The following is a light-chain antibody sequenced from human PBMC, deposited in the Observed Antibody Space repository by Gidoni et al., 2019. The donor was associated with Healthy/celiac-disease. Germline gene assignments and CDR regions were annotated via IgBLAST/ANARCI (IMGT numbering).Light chain of an antibody. CDR3: QQSYSTLIP. V-gene: IGKV1-39*01. CDR1: QSISSY. J-gene: IGKJ5*01. CDR2: AAS. Sequence: DIQMTPSPSSLSASAGDRVTITCRASQSISSYLNWYQQKPGKAPKLLIYAASSLQSGVPSRFSGSGSGTDFTLTISSLQPEDFATYYCQQSYSTLIPFGQGTRLEIK.